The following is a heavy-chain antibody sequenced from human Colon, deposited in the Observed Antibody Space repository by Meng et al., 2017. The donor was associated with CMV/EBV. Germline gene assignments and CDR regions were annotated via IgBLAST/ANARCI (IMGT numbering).Heavy chain of an antibody. D-gene: IGHD3-3*01. CDR2: IYHNGNT. Sequence: SETLSLTCSVSGASISSGAYYWAWIRQPPGKGLEWIGSIYHNGNTFYNASLKSRVTVSVDRSKNQFSLKLSSVTAADTAVYYCSRDYFSSSYWSGSTYYGTDVWGQGTTVTVSS. CDR3: SRDYFSSSYWSGSTYYGTDV. J-gene: IGHJ6*02. V-gene: IGHV4-39*07. CDR1: GASISSGAYY.